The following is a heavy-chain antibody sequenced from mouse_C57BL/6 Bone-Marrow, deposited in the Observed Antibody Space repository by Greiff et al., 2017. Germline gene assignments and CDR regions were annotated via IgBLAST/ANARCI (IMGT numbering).Heavy chain of an antibody. D-gene: IGHD4-1*01. Sequence: EVKLVESGGGLVKPGGSLKLSCAASGFTFSSYAMSWARQTPEKRLEWVATICDGGSYTYYPENVKGRFTISRDNAKNNRYLQMSHLKSEDKAMYYCTRNWAAWFAYWGQGTLVTVSA. V-gene: IGHV5-4*03. CDR2: ICDGGSYT. CDR3: TRNWAAWFAY. CDR1: GFTFSSYA. J-gene: IGHJ3*01.